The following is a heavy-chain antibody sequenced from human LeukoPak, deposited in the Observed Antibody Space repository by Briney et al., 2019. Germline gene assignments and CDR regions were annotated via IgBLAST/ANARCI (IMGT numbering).Heavy chain of an antibody. J-gene: IGHJ4*02. CDR1: GFTFSSYS. Sequence: PGGSLRLSCAASGFTFSSYSMNWVRQAPGKGLEWVASISSSSSYIYYADSVKGRFTISRDNAKNSLYLQMNSLRAEDTAVYYCPRDGGLYCSGGSCSWGQGTLVTVSS. CDR3: PRDGGLYCSGGSCS. D-gene: IGHD2-15*01. CDR2: ISSSSSYI. V-gene: IGHV3-21*01.